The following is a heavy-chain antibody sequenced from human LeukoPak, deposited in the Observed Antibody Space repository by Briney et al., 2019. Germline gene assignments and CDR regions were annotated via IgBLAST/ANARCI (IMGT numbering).Heavy chain of an antibody. V-gene: IGHV1-18*01. Sequence: GESLKISCKDSGYTFTSYGISWVRQAPGQGLEGMGWISAYNGNTNYAQKLQGRVTMTTDTSTSTAYMELRSLRSDDTAVYYCAREGGPPPKPYPDYWGQGTLVTVSS. J-gene: IGHJ4*02. CDR3: AREGGPPPKPYPDY. CDR1: GYTFTSYG. D-gene: IGHD3-16*01. CDR2: ISAYNGNT.